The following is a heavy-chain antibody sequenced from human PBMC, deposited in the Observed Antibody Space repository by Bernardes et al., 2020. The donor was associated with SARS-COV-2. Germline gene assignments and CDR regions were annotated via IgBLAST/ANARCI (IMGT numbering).Heavy chain of an antibody. V-gene: IGHV3-30*03. Sequence: GGTLRLSCAASGFTFSSDGMHWVRRAPGKGLEWVAAISYDGSNRYYADTVKGRFTISRDNSKNTLYLQMNSLRAEDTAVYYCARDKSAYYYGMDVWGQGTTVTVSS. J-gene: IGHJ6*02. CDR1: GFTFSSDG. CDR3: ARDKSAYYYGMDV. CDR2: ISYDGSNR.